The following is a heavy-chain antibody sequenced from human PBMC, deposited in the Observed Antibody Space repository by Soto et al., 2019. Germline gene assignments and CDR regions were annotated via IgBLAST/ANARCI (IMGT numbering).Heavy chain of an antibody. V-gene: IGHV4-39*01. Sequence: SETLSLTCTVSGDSMTSSSYYWGWIRQPPGKGLEWIGSIYYSERTSYDSGSTYYSPSLKSRVTISGDTSKSQFSLKLSSVTAADTAVYYCARHTRNQFDPWGQGTLVTVS. CDR2: IYYSERTSYDSGST. CDR3: ARHTRNQFDP. J-gene: IGHJ5*02. CDR1: GDSMTSSSYY.